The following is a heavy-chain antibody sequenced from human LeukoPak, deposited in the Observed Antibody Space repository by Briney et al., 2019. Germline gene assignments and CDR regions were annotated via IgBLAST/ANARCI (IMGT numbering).Heavy chain of an antibody. CDR3: AKVTYGSGTYGAFDY. J-gene: IGHJ4*01. D-gene: IGHD3-10*01. CDR1: GFAFSSYW. V-gene: IGHV3-7*01. CDR2: INLEGTEK. Sequence: GGSLRLSCAASGFAFSSYWMSWVRQAPGKGLEWVANINLEGTEKYYVDSVKGRFIISRDFAKNSLSLQMNSLRVEDTAVYYCAKVTYGSGTYGAFDYWGQGTLVTVSS.